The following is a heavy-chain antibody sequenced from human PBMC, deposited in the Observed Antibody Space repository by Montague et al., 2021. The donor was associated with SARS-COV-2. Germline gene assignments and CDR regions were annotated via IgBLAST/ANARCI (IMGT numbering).Heavy chain of an antibody. CDR3: ARRGYYDSAGYHWHLDL. J-gene: IGHJ2*01. Sequence: SETLSLTCAVYGGSFSGYYWSWIRQSPGKGLEWIGYISPNGKTNYNPSLKSRVTLSADASRNEFSLKLDSVTAADTAVYFCARRGYYDSAGYHWHLDLWGRGMLVTVSS. D-gene: IGHD3-22*01. V-gene: IGHV4-4*09. CDR2: ISPNGKT. CDR1: GGSFSGYY.